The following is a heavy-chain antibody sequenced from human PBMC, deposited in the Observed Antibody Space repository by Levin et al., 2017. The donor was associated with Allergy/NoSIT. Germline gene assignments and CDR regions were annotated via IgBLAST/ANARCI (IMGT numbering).Heavy chain of an antibody. V-gene: IGHV4-39*01. CDR2: IYYSGST. CDR1: GGSISSSSYY. Sequence: TSETLSLTCTVSGGSISSSSYYWGWIRQPPGKGLEWIGSIYYSGSTYYNPSLKSRVTISVDTSKNQFSLKLSSVTAADTAVYYCARLYYYDSSGYLYYFDYWGQGTLVTVSS. CDR3: ARLYYYDSSGYLYYFDY. D-gene: IGHD3-22*01. J-gene: IGHJ4*02.